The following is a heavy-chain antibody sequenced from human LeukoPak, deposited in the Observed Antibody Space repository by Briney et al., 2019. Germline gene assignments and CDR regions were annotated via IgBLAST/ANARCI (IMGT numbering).Heavy chain of an antibody. J-gene: IGHJ5*02. CDR2: IYYSGST. Sequence: SETLSLTCTVSGGSISSRSYYWGWIRQPPGKGPEWIGSIYYSGSTYYNPSLKSRVTISVDTSKNQFSLKLSSMTAADTTVYYCARSDGVTVPAAPDNWFDPWGQGTLVTVSS. D-gene: IGHD2-2*01. V-gene: IGHV4-39*07. CDR3: ARSDGVTVPAAPDNWFDP. CDR1: GGSISSRSYY.